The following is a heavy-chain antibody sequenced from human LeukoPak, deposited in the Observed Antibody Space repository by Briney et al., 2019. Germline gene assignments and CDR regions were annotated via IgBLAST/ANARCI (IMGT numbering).Heavy chain of an antibody. V-gene: IGHV3-7*03. Sequence: GGSLRLSCAASGFTFSSYWMSWVRQAPGKGLEWVANIKQDGSEKYYVDSVKGRFTISRDNAKNSLYLQMNSLRAEDTAVYYCAREARYSSSWYRYFQHWGQGTLVTVSS. D-gene: IGHD6-13*01. J-gene: IGHJ1*01. CDR3: AREARYSSSWYRYFQH. CDR1: GFTFSSYW. CDR2: IKQDGSEK.